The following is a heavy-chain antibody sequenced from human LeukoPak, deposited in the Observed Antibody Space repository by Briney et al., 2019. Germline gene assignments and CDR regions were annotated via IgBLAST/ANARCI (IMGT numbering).Heavy chain of an antibody. D-gene: IGHD3-22*01. CDR2: ISGSGDNT. V-gene: IGHV3-23*01. J-gene: IGHJ4*02. CDR3: AKGSYYDSSGSFYFDY. Sequence: DPGGSLRLSCAASGFSFNNAWMSWVRQAPGKGLEWVSGISGSGDNTYYADSVKGRFTISRDNSKNTLYVQVNSLGTEDTAAYYCAKGSYYDSSGSFYFDYWGQGTLVTVSS. CDR1: GFSFNNAW.